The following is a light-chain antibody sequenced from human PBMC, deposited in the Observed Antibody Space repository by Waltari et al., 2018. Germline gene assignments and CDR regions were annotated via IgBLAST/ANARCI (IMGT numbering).Light chain of an antibody. V-gene: IGKV1D-16*01. CDR3: QQYSSYPLS. CDR2: AAS. J-gene: IGKJ4*01. Sequence: DIQMTQSPSSLSASVGDRVTITCRASQDISGWLAWHQQKPGRAPESLIFAASTLQSGVPSRFSGSRSGTDFTLTISSLQPEDFATYYCQQYSSYPLSFGGGTKVEI. CDR1: QDISGW.